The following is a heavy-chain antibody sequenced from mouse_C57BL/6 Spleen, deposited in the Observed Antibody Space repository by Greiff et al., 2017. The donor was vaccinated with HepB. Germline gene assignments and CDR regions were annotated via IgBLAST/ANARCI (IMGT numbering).Heavy chain of an antibody. D-gene: IGHD2-5*01. CDR2: IYPETGGT. Sequence: VQRVESGAELVRPGASVTLSCKASGYTFTDYEMHWVKQTPVHGLEWIGAIYPETGGTAYNEKFKSKATLTVDKSSSTAYMQLSSLTSEDSAVYYCARSGASYSNYPFAYWGQGTLVTVSA. CDR1: GYTFTDYE. CDR3: ARSGASYSNYPFAY. J-gene: IGHJ3*01. V-gene: IGHV1-15*01.